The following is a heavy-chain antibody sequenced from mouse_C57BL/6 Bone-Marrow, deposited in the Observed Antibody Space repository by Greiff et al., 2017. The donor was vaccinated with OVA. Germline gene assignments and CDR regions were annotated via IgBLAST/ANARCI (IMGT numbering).Heavy chain of an antibody. Sequence: EVHLVESEGGLVQPGSSMKLSCTASGFTFSDYYMAWVRQVPEKGLEWVANINYDGSSTYYLDSLKSRFIISRDNAKNILYLQLSSLKSEDTATYYCARDRLLGFDYWGQGTTLTVSS. CDR1: GFTFSDYY. CDR2: INYDGSST. V-gene: IGHV5-16*01. D-gene: IGHD1-1*01. J-gene: IGHJ2*01. CDR3: ARDRLLGFDY.